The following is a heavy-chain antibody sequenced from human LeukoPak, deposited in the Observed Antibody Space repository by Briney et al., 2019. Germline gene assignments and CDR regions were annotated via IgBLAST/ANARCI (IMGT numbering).Heavy chain of an antibody. Sequence: PGGSLRLSCTASGFTLGSHGMHWVRQIPGQGLEWVAAVSSGFHAFFADSVQGRFTVSREDARNSLYLQMNSPRAGDTAVYYCVREARGYHYTYFDYWGQGTLVTVSS. V-gene: IGHV3-13*01. CDR2: VSSGFHA. D-gene: IGHD5-18*01. J-gene: IGHJ4*02. CDR1: GFTLGSHG. CDR3: VREARGYHYTYFDY.